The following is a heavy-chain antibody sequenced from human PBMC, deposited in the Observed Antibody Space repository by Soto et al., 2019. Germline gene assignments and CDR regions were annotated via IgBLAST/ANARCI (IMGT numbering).Heavy chain of an antibody. CDR2: IYYSGST. D-gene: IGHD3-10*01. V-gene: IGHV4-61*01. CDR3: ARVLGSGSYWSVPYGMDV. CDR1: GDSVTSVSDY. Sequence: SETLSLTCTVSGDSVTSVSDYWSWIRQPPEKGLEWIGYIYYSGSTSYNPSLKSRVTISVDTSKNQFSLKLSSVTAADTAVYYCARVLGSGSYWSVPYGMDVWGQGTTVT. J-gene: IGHJ6*02.